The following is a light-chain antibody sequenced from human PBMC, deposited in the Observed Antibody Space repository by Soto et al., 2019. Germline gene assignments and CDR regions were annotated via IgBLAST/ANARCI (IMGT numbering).Light chain of an antibody. J-gene: IGKJ2*01. CDR3: QQYGSSLYT. CDR1: QSVSSNY. CDR2: GAS. V-gene: IGKV3-20*01. Sequence: EIVLTQSPGTLSLSPGERATLSCRASQSVSSNYLAWYQQKPGQAPRLPIYGASSRATGIPDRFSGSGSGTDFTLTISRLEPEDFAVYYCQQYGSSLYTFGQGTKLEIK.